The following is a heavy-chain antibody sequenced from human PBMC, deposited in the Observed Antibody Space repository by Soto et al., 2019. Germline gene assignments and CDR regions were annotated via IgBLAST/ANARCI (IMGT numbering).Heavy chain of an antibody. Sequence: EVQLVETGGGLIQPGGSLRLSCAASGFTVSSNYMSWVRQAPGKGLEWVSVIYSGGSTYYADSVRGRFTISRDNSNKTLYLPLMSVRAEDTAVYYCARDPPATRHGMDVWGQGTTVNVSS. CDR1: GFTVSSNY. J-gene: IGHJ6*02. V-gene: IGHV3-53*02. CDR3: ARDPPATRHGMDV. CDR2: IYSGGST.